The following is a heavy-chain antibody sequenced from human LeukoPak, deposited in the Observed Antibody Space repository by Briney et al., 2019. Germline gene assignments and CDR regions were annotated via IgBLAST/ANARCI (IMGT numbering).Heavy chain of an antibody. D-gene: IGHD5-18*01. CDR3: AGDTAMVMGVGY. CDR2: ISGSGGST. V-gene: IGHV3-23*01. J-gene: IGHJ4*02. Sequence: GGSLRLSCAASGFTFSSYAMGWVRQAPGKGLEWVSAISGSGGSTYYADSVKGRFTISRDNSKNTLYLQMNSLRAEDTAVYYCAGDTAMVMGVGYWGRGTLVTVSS. CDR1: GFTFSSYA.